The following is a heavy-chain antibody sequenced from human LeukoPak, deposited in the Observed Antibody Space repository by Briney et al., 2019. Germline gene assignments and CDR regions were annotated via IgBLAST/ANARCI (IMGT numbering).Heavy chain of an antibody. CDR1: GGSSSGYY. D-gene: IGHD3-22*01. CDR2: INHSGNT. Sequence: SETLSLTCAVYGGSSSGYYWSWIRQPPGKGLEWIGEINHSGNTNYNPSLKSRVTISVDTSKKQLSLKVTSVTAADTAVYYCASNPGASSGYPDYWGKGTLVTVSS. CDR3: ASNPGASSGYPDY. V-gene: IGHV4-34*01. J-gene: IGHJ4*02.